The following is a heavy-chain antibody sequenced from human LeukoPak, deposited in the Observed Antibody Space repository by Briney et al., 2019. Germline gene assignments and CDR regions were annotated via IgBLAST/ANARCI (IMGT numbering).Heavy chain of an antibody. Sequence: GGSLRLSCSASGFTFSSYAMRWVRQAPGKGLEYVSAISSNGGSTYYADSVKGRFTISRDSSKNTLYLQMSSLRAEDTAVYYCVKGPQRVAVAGTPWFDPWGQGTLVTVSS. V-gene: IGHV3-64D*06. CDR2: ISSNGGST. J-gene: IGHJ5*02. CDR3: VKGPQRVAVAGTPWFDP. D-gene: IGHD6-19*01. CDR1: GFTFSSYA.